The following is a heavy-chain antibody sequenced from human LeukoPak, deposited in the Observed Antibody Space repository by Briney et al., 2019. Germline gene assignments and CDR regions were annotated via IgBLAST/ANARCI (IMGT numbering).Heavy chain of an antibody. CDR3: ARRPHPHYYDSSGYYFLDY. Sequence: SETLSLTCAVYGGSFSGYYWSWIRQPPGKGLVWIGEINHSGSTNYNPSLKSRVTISVDTSKNQFSLKLSSVTAADTAVYYCARRPHPHYYDSSGYYFLDYWGQGTLVTVSS. D-gene: IGHD3-22*01. CDR2: INHSGST. V-gene: IGHV4-34*01. CDR1: GGSFSGYY. J-gene: IGHJ4*02.